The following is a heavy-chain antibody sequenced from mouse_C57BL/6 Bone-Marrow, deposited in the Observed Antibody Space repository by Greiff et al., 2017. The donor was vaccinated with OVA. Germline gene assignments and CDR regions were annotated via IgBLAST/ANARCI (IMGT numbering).Heavy chain of an antibody. V-gene: IGHV1-74*01. CDR1: GYTFTSYW. Sequence: QVQLKQPGAELVKPGASVKVSCKASGYTFTSYWMHWVKQRPGQGLEWIGRIHPSDSDTNYNQKFKGKATLTVDKSSSTAYMQLSSLTSEDSAVYYCAIEAYLLDYAMDYWGQGTSVTVSS. CDR2: IHPSDSDT. D-gene: IGHD1-1*01. CDR3: AIEAYLLDYAMDY. J-gene: IGHJ4*01.